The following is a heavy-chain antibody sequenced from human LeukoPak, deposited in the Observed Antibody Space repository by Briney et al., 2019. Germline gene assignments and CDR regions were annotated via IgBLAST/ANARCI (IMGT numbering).Heavy chain of an antibody. Sequence: GGSLRLSCAASGFTFTSYVITWVRQAPGKGLQWVSSVVGTGVNTNYADSVKGRFTVSRDNSKNTVFLQMNSLRAEDTAVYFCTRAPQQPRSYNDYWGRGTLVTVSS. V-gene: IGHV3-23*01. D-gene: IGHD3-10*01. CDR3: TRAPQQPRSYNDY. J-gene: IGHJ4*02. CDR2: VVGTGVNT. CDR1: GFTFTSYV.